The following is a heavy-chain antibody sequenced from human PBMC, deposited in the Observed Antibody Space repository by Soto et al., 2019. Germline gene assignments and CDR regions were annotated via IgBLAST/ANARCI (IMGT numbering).Heavy chain of an antibody. CDR2: MNPNSGNT. J-gene: IGHJ3*02. CDR1: GYTFTIYD. V-gene: IGHV1-8*01. CDR3: ARSQAPYYDFWSAGDAFDI. Sequence: GASVKVSCKASGYTFTIYDINWVRQATGQGLEWMGWMNPNSGNTGYAQKFQGRVTMTRNTSISTAYMELSSLRSEDTAVYYCARSQAPYYDFWSAGDAFDIWGQGTMVTVSS. D-gene: IGHD3-3*01.